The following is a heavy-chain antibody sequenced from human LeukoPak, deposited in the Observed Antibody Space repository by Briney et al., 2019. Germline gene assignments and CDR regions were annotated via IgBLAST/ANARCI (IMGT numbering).Heavy chain of an antibody. V-gene: IGHV3-7*01. CDR1: GFTFSSYW. Sequence: PGGSLRLSCAVSGFTFSSYWMSWVRQAPGKGLEWVANVKQDGSEQYYVDSVKGRFTISRDNAKNSLHLQMISLRAEDTAVYYCARVSGTYFDYWGQGTLVTVSS. CDR3: ARVSGTYFDY. D-gene: IGHD5-12*01. CDR2: VKQDGSEQ. J-gene: IGHJ4*02.